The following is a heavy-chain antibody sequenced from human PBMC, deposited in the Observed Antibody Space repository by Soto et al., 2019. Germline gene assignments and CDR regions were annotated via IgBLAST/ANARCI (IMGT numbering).Heavy chain of an antibody. V-gene: IGHV1-2*02. J-gene: IGHJ4*02. CDR1: GYTFTGYY. CDR3: ASLGLYCSGGSCYSNY. D-gene: IGHD2-15*01. Sequence: VASVKVSCKASGYTFTGYYMHWVRQAPGQGLEWMGWINPNSGGTNYAQKFQGRVTMTRDTSISTAYMELSRLRSDDTAVYYCASLGLYCSGGSCYSNYWGQGTLVTVSS. CDR2: INPNSGGT.